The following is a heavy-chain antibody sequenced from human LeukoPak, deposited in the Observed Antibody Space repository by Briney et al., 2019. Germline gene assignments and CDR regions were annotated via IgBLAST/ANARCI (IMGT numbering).Heavy chain of an antibody. V-gene: IGHV3-53*01. Sequence: GGSLRLSCAASGFTVSSNYMSWVRQAPGKGLEWVSVIYSGGSTYYADSVKGRFTISRDNAKNSLYLQMNSLRAEDTAVYYCAKDPGSSGWTYFDYWGQGTLVTVSS. CDR1: GFTVSSNY. CDR2: IYSGGST. D-gene: IGHD6-19*01. CDR3: AKDPGSSGWTYFDY. J-gene: IGHJ4*02.